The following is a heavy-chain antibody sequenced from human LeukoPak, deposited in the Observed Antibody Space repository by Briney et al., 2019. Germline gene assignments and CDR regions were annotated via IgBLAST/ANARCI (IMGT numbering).Heavy chain of an antibody. D-gene: IGHD5-24*01. V-gene: IGHV1-18*01. CDR3: ARVNVEMATISSGFDY. CDR2: ISAYNGNT. Sequence: ASVKVSCKASGYTFTSYGISWVRQAPGQGLEWMGWISAYNGNTNYAQKLQGRVTMTTDTSTSTAYMELRSLRSDGTAVYYRARVNVEMATISSGFDYWGQGTLVTVSS. CDR1: GYTFTSYG. J-gene: IGHJ4*02.